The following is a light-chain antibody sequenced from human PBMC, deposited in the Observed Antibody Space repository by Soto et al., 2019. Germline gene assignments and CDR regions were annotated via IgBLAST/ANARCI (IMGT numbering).Light chain of an antibody. CDR2: GAS. Sequence: EIVMTQSPATLSVSPGERATLSCRASQSITRNLAWYQQSPGQAPRFLIYGASTRATGIPARFSGSGSGTEFTLTINSLQSEDFAVYYRQQYNNWPMWTFGQGTKVDIK. CDR1: QSITRN. CDR3: QQYNNWPMWT. V-gene: IGKV3-15*01. J-gene: IGKJ1*01.